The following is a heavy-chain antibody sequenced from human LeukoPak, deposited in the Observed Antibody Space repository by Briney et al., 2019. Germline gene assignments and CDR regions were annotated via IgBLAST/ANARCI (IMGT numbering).Heavy chain of an antibody. CDR1: GGSISSGDYY. CDR2: IYYSGST. Sequence: SETLSLTCTVSGGSISSGDYYWSWIRQPPGKGLEWIGYIYYSGSTYYNPSLKSRVTISVDTSKNQFSLKLSSVTAADTAVYYCARVVPAASNWFDPWGQGTLATVSS. CDR3: ARVVPAASNWFDP. J-gene: IGHJ5*02. V-gene: IGHV4-30-4*01. D-gene: IGHD2-2*01.